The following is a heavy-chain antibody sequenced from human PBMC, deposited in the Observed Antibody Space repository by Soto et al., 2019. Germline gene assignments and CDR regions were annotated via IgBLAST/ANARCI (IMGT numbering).Heavy chain of an antibody. J-gene: IGHJ4*01. V-gene: IGHV1-3*01. CDR3: ARDGLNYDILTGYYFSGNSFDY. CDR1: GYTFTSYA. D-gene: IGHD3-9*01. Sequence: ASVQVSCKASGYTFTSYAMHWVRQAPGQRLEWMGWINAGNGNTKYSQKFQGRVTITRDTSASTAYMELSSLRSEDTAVYYCARDGLNYDILTGYYFSGNSFDYWGQ. CDR2: INAGNGNT.